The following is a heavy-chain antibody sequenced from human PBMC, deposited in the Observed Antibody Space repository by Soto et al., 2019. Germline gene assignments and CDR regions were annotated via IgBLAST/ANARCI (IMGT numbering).Heavy chain of an antibody. D-gene: IGHD2-21*01. CDR2: MSYDGTTK. CDR3: AREVLWSRYFDY. Sequence: QVQLVESGGGVVQPGRSMRLSCAASGFNFSNYVMYWVRQAPGKGLEWVAFMSYDGTTKYYADSVKGRFTISRDNSKNTLYLQMNNLRPEDTGVYYCAREVLWSRYFDYWGQRTLVTVSS. V-gene: IGHV3-30-3*01. CDR1: GFNFSNYV. J-gene: IGHJ4*02.